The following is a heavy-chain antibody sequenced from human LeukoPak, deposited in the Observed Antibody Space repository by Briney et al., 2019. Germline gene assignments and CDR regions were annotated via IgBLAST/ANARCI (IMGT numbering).Heavy chain of an antibody. D-gene: IGHD2-15*01. CDR2: ISGSGSTI. V-gene: IGHV3-11*04. CDR3: ARDSTLSGVYCMDV. CDR1: GFTFSDYY. Sequence: GGSLRLSCAASGFTFSDYYMSWIRQAPGKGLEWISYISGSGSTIYYADSVKGRFTISRDNAKNSLYLQMNSLRAEDTAVYYCARDSTLSGVYCMDVWGKGATVTVSS. J-gene: IGHJ6*03.